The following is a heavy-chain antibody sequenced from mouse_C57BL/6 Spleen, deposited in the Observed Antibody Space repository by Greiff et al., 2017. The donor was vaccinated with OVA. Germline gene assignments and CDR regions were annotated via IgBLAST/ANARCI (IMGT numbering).Heavy chain of an antibody. CDR1: GYSITSGYY. J-gene: IGHJ3*01. CDR3: ASEDDYSWFAY. D-gene: IGHD2-4*01. CDR2: ISYDGSN. V-gene: IGHV3-6*01. Sequence: EVKLMESGPGLVKPSQSLSLTCSVTGYSITSGYYWNWIRQFPGNKLEWMGYISYDGSNNYNPSLKNRISITRDTSKNQFFLKLNSVTTEDTATYYCASEDDYSWFAYWGQGTLVTVSA.